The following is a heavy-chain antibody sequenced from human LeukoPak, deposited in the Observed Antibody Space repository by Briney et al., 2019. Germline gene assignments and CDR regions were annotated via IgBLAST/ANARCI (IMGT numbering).Heavy chain of an antibody. CDR1: GGSVTTSSFY. Sequence: SETLSLTCTLSGGSVTTSSFYWAWICQPPGKGLECIGTIYYSGITYYHSSLKSRVTISVDTSKNQFSLKLNSVTAADTAVYFCAKSGPAAGRPDAFDIWGQGTMVTVSS. CDR3: AKSGPAAGRPDAFDI. CDR2: IYYSGIT. D-gene: IGHD2-2*01. V-gene: IGHV4-39*07. J-gene: IGHJ3*02.